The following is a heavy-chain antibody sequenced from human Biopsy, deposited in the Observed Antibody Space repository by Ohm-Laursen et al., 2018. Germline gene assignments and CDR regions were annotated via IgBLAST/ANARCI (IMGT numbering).Heavy chain of an antibody. J-gene: IGHJ6*02. CDR2: ISETSSHI. CDR3: ARDSSRRAREGGMDV. D-gene: IGHD6-6*01. V-gene: IGHV3-21*01. Sequence: SLRLSCAASGFSVSSYDMNWVRQPPGKGLEWISYISETSSHIYDADSVRGRFTVARDIAKNSLYLHLNSLRVEDTAVYYCARDSSRRAREGGMDVWGQGTTVTVSS. CDR1: GFSVSSYD.